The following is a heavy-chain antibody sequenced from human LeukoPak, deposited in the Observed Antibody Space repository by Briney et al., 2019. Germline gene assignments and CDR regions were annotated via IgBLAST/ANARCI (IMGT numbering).Heavy chain of an antibody. Sequence: PSQTLSLTCTVSGGSISSGDYYWSWIRQPAGKGLEWIGRIYTSGSTNYSPSLKSRVTISVDTSKNQFSLKLSSVTAADTAVYYCARASYEDFDYWGQGTQVTVSS. CDR2: IYTSGST. CDR1: GGSISSGDYY. V-gene: IGHV4-61*02. D-gene: IGHD1-26*01. CDR3: ARASYEDFDY. J-gene: IGHJ4*02.